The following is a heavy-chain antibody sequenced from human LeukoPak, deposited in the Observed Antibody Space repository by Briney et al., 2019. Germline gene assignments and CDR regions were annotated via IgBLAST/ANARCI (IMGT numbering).Heavy chain of an antibody. Sequence: SETLSLTCAVSGGSFSGYYWSWIRQPPGKGLEWIGEINHSGSTNYNPSLKSRVTISVDTSKNQFSLQLSSVTAADTAVYYCARDGNPWNLDVWGRGTLVTVSS. CDR3: ARDGNPWNLDV. CDR1: GGSFSGYY. D-gene: IGHD1-26*01. V-gene: IGHV4-34*01. J-gene: IGHJ2*01. CDR2: INHSGST.